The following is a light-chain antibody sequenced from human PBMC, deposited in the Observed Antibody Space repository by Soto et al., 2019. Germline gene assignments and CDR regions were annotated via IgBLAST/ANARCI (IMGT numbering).Light chain of an antibody. Sequence: QAAVTQPPSVSGTPGQTVTISCSGSSSNIGRHTVNWYQQVPGTAPRLLIYSNFLRPSGVPDRVSGSKSGTSASLAISGLQSEDEAVYYCAAWDDSLNGVFGSGTKLTVL. J-gene: IGLJ1*01. V-gene: IGLV1-44*01. CDR3: AAWDDSLNGV. CDR1: SSNIGRHT. CDR2: SNF.